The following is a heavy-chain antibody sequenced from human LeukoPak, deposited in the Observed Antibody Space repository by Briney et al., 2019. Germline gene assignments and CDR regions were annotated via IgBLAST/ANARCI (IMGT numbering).Heavy chain of an antibody. J-gene: IGHJ3*01. Sequence: SGPVLVKPTATLTLTCAVSGFSLSDARVGVTWTRQPPVKALEWLAHIFSNDEKFYSTSLRSRLTISKDTSKSQVVLTMTSVDPVDTATYFCARLSGSSFLTAFDVWGQGTVVTVSS. V-gene: IGHV2-26*01. CDR2: IFSNDEK. CDR1: GFSLSDARVG. CDR3: ARLSGSSFLTAFDV. D-gene: IGHD6-6*01.